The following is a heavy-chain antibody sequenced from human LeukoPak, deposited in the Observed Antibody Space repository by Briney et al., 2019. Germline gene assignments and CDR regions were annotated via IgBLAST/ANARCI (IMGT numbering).Heavy chain of an antibody. V-gene: IGHV1-18*01. D-gene: IGHD3-10*01. Sequence: ASVKVSCEASGYTFTSYGISWVRQAPGQGLEWMGWISAYNGNTNYAQKLQGRVTMTTDTSTSTAYMELRSLRSDDTAVYYCARVLMVRGPRGYFDYWGQGTLVTVSS. CDR2: ISAYNGNT. CDR3: ARVLMVRGPRGYFDY. J-gene: IGHJ4*02. CDR1: GYTFTSYG.